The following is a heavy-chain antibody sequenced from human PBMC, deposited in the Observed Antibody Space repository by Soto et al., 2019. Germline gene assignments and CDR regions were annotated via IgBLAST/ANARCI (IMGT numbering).Heavy chain of an antibody. J-gene: IGHJ3*02. CDR3: ASGSMVRGVMDAFDI. Sequence: PSETLSLTCAVYGGSFSGYYWSWLRQPPGKGLEWIGEINHSGSTNYNPSLKSRVTISVDTSKNQFSLKLSSVTAADTAVYYCASGSMVRGVMDAFDIWGQGTMVTVSS. CDR2: INHSGST. D-gene: IGHD3-10*01. CDR1: GGSFSGYY. V-gene: IGHV4-34*01.